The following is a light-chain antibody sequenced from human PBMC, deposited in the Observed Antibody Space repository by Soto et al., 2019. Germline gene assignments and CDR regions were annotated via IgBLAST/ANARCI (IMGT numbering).Light chain of an antibody. CDR3: GTWDSSLLAVV. Sequence: QSVLTQPPSVSAAPGQTVTISCSGSSSNIGNNYVSWYQYLPGTAPKLLIYDDNKGPSGIPDRFSGSKSGTSATLGITGLQTGDEAEYYCGTWDSSLLAVVFGGGTKLTVL. CDR2: DDN. J-gene: IGLJ2*01. CDR1: SSNIGNNY. V-gene: IGLV1-51*01.